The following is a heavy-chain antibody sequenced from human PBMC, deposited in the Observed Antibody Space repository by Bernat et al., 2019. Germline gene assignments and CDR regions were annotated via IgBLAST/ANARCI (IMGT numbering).Heavy chain of an antibody. V-gene: IGHV3-72*01. CDR1: GFTFSDHY. Sequence: EVQLVESGGGLVQPGGSLRLSCAASGFTFSDHYMDWDRQAPGKGLEWVGRSRNKDKTFTTEYAASVTGRFTISRDESKNSLYLQMNSLKTEDTAVYYCARASSYSGTYETRNYFDSWGQGTLVTVSS. CDR3: ARASSYSGTYETRNYFDS. J-gene: IGHJ4*02. CDR2: SRNKDKTFTT. D-gene: IGHD1-26*01.